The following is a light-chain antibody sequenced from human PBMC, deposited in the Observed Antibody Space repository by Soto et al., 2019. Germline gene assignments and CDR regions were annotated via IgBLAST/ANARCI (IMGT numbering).Light chain of an antibody. CDR2: GNS. V-gene: IGLV1-40*01. CDR3: QSYDSSLSGYV. Sequence: QSVLTQPPSVSGAPGQRVTISCTGSSSNIGAVYDVHWYQQLPGTAPKLLIHGNSNRPSGVPDRFSGSKSGTSASLAITGLQAEDEADYYCQSYDSSLSGYVFGTGTKLTVL. CDR1: SSNIGAVYD. J-gene: IGLJ1*01.